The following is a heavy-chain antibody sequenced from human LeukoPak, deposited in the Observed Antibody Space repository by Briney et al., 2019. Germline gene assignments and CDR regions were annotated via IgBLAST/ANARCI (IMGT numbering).Heavy chain of an antibody. CDR3: LYGSGSYPHVFDI. CDR2: ISGSGGST. D-gene: IGHD3-10*01. V-gene: IGHV3-23*01. Sequence: GGSLRLSCAASGFTFSNYGMSWVRRAPGEGLEWVSAISGSGGSTNYADSVKGRFTISRDNSKNTLYLQMNSLRAEDTAVYYCLYGSGSYPHVFDIGGQGTMVGVSS. J-gene: IGHJ3*02. CDR1: GFTFSNYG.